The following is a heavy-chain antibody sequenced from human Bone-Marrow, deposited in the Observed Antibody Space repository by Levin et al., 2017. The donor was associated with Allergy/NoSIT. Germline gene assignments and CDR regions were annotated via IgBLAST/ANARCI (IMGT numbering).Heavy chain of an antibody. CDR3: ARDLRRYLDS. J-gene: IGHJ4*02. CDR2: IYYSGST. D-gene: IGHD4-17*01. V-gene: IGHV4-39*02. CDR1: GGSISSSYY. Sequence: SETLSLTCTASGGSISSSYYWVWIRQPPGKGLEWIGNIYYSGSTYYNPSLKSRVTISVDTSKNQFSLKLTSVTAADTAVYYCARDLRRYLDSWGQGTLVTVSS.